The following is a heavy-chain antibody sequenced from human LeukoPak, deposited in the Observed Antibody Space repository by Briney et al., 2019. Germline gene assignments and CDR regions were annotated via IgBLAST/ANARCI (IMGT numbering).Heavy chain of an antibody. CDR1: GFTVSSNY. D-gene: IGHD3-22*01. Sequence: GGSLRLSCAASGFTVSSNYMSWVRQAPGKGLEWVSVIYSGGSTYYADSVKGRFTISRDNSKNTLYLQMNSLRAEDTAVYYCASSDSSGYRVDYWGQGTLVTVSS. CDR3: ASSDSSGYRVDY. V-gene: IGHV3-53*01. J-gene: IGHJ4*02. CDR2: IYSGGST.